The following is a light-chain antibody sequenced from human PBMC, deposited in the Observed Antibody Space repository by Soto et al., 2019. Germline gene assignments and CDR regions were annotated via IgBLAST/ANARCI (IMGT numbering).Light chain of an antibody. CDR2: AAS. Sequence: DIQLTQSPSFLSASVGDRVTITCRASQGISSYLAWYQQKPGKAPKLLIYAASTLQSGVPSRFSGSGSGTEFTLTISSLQPEDFATYYCQQSYITPTFGQGTRLEI. CDR3: QQSYITPT. CDR1: QGISSY. J-gene: IGKJ5*01. V-gene: IGKV1-9*01.